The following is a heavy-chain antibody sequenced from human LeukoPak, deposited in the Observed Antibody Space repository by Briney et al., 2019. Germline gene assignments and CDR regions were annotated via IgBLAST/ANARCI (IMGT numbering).Heavy chain of an antibody. J-gene: IGHJ4*02. D-gene: IGHD6-19*01. Sequence: GGSLRLSCAASGFTFSSYAIAWVRQAPGEGLEWVSTVGNGGDGTYYADSVKGRFTISRDNSKNTLYLQMSSLRAEDTAVYYCAKVTTASSGRGSDYGAPGTLVTVSS. CDR1: GFTFSSYA. CDR2: VGNGGDGT. V-gene: IGHV3-23*01. CDR3: AKVTTASSGRGSDY.